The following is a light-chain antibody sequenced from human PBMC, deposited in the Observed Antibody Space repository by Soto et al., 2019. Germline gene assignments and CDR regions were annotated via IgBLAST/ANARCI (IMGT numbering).Light chain of an antibody. CDR3: QQYNSYTCT. CDR1: ESISKW. J-gene: IGKJ1*01. Sequence: DIHLPQSPSTLPASVGERVTITCRASESISKWLAWYQQQPGKDPKVLIYDVASLESGVPSRFSGSGSGTEFTLTISCLQPDDFAADYCQQYNSYTCTFGQGTKVDIK. V-gene: IGKV1-5*01. CDR2: DVA.